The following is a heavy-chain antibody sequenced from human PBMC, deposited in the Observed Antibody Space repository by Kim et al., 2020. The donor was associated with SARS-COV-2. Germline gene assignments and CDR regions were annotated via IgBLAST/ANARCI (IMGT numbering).Heavy chain of an antibody. CDR1: GYTFTSYG. J-gene: IGHJ6*02. V-gene: IGHV1-18*04. CDR2: ISAYNGNT. CDR3: ARDQGRPVVNKTQGESPYYYYGMDV. Sequence: ASVKVSCKASGYTFTSYGISWVRQAPGQGLEWMGWISAYNGNTNYAQKLQGRVTMTTDTSTSTAYMELRSLRSDDTAVYYCARDQGRPVVNKTQGESPYYYYGMDVWGQGTTVTVSS. D-gene: IGHD2-2*01.